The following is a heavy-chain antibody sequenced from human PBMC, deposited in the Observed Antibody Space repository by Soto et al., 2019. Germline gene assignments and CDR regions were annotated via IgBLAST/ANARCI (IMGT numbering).Heavy chain of an antibody. J-gene: IGHJ5*02. CDR1: GLSLSTSGVG. Sequence: QITLKESWPTLVKPTQTLTLTCTFSGLSLSTSGVGVGLLRQTPGKALEWLALISWDDDKRYSPSLTSRLTISIDTSKIQVVLTMTNRAPVDSGTYYCSHTITLFGVVPYRCWFDPWCLGTLVTVSS. CDR2: ISWDDDK. CDR3: SHTITLFGVVPYRCWFDP. V-gene: IGHV2-5*02. D-gene: IGHD3-3*01.